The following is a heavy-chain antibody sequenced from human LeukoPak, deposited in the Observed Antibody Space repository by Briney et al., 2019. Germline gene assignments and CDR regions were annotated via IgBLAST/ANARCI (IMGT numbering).Heavy chain of an antibody. CDR1: GDSVSSNSAS. Sequence: SQTLSLTCAISGDSVSSNSASWNWIRQSPSRGLEWLGKTYYRSKWYNEYAVSLKSRITINPDTSKNQLSLQLNSVTPEDTAVYYCAREATTVAGNPSNSWFDPWGQGTLVTVSS. CDR3: AREATTVAGNPSNSWFDP. CDR2: TYYRSKWYN. J-gene: IGHJ5*02. V-gene: IGHV6-1*01. D-gene: IGHD6-19*01.